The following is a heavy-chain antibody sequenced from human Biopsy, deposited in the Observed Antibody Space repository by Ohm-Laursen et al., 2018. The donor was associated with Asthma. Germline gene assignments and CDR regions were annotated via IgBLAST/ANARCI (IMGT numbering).Heavy chain of an antibody. Sequence: SVTVSCKSLGGTFNTYVIGWARQAPGQGLEWMGGINSVFGTTNTPQKLQNRVTITADDSTSTVYMELSSLRSEDTAVYYCARKAGSCISRSCYSLDFWGQGTLVTVSS. CDR1: GGTFNTYV. CDR2: INSVFGTT. D-gene: IGHD2-15*01. V-gene: IGHV1-69*13. J-gene: IGHJ4*02. CDR3: ARKAGSCISRSCYSLDF.